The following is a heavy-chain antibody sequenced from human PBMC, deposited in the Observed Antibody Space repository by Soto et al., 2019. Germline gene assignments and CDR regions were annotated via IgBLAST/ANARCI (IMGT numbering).Heavy chain of an antibody. Sequence: GESLETSCKGSGYSFTSYWIGCVRQIPGKGPEGIGIIYHRDSDTRYRPTCEGQVTISDDKSTRPAYLQGSSLKACDKAMYYCARVGVGSRRDSSSCIPNCDYYGRDVWGESTTVTVSS. D-gene: IGHD6-13*01. CDR3: ARVGVGSRRDSSSCIPNCDYYGRDV. CDR2: IYHRDSDT. J-gene: IGHJ6*02. CDR1: GYSFTSYW. V-gene: IGHV5-51*01.